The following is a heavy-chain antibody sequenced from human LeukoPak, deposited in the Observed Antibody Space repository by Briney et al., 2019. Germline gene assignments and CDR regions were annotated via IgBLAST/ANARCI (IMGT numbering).Heavy chain of an antibody. CDR1: GFSFRSYA. Sequence: PGGSLRLSCATSGFSFRSYAMSWVRQAPGKGLEWVSAISTSGDRTYYADSVKGRFTISRDNSKNTLYLQRNSLRAEDTAVYYCARPATYSSGWYGLGATDYWGQGTLATVSS. CDR2: ISTSGDRT. J-gene: IGHJ4*02. D-gene: IGHD6-19*01. V-gene: IGHV3-23*01. CDR3: ARPATYSSGWYGLGATDY.